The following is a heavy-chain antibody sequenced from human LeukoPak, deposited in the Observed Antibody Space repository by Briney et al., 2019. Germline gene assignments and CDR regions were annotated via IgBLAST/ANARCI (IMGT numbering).Heavy chain of an antibody. Sequence: SETLSLTCTVSGGSISSSSYYWGWIRQPPGKGLEWIGSIYYSGSTYYNPSLKSRVTISVDTSKNQFSLKLSSVTAADTAVYYCARDRSLGEITTESPSFDSWGQGTLVTVSS. J-gene: IGHJ4*02. CDR3: ARDRSLGEITTESPSFDS. V-gene: IGHV4-39*01. D-gene: IGHD3-16*01. CDR1: GGSISSSSYY. CDR2: IYYSGST.